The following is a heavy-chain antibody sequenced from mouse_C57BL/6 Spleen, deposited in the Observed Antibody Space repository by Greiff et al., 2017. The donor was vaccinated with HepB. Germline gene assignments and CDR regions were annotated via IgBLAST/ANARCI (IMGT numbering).Heavy chain of an antibody. CDR3: ASGLYAMDY. J-gene: IGHJ4*01. Sequence: QVQLQQPGAELVRPGSSVKLSCKASGYTFTSYLMHWVKQRPIQGLEWIGNIDPSDSDTHYNQKFKDKATLTVDKSSSTAYMQLSSRTSEDSAVYDCASGLYAMDYGGQGTSVTVSS. V-gene: IGHV1-52*01. CDR1: GYTFTSYL. CDR2: IDPSDSDT.